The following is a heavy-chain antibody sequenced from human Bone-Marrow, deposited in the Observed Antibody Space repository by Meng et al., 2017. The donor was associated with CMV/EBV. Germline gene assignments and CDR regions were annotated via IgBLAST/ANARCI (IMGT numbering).Heavy chain of an antibody. Sequence: ESLRISCTVSGGSIKNYYWAWIRQPPGKGLEWIGYVYFSGTTNYNPSLKGRVTISADTSKNQFSLKLSSVTAADTAVYYCAKGYSNYRAWGQGTVVTVSS. D-gene: IGHD4-11*01. V-gene: IGHV4-59*01. J-gene: IGHJ5*02. CDR1: GGSIKNYY. CDR2: VYFSGTT. CDR3: AKGYSNYRA.